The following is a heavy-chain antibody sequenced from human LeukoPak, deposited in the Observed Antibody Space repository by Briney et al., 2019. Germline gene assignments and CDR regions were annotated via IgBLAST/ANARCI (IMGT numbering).Heavy chain of an antibody. D-gene: IGHD3-10*01. CDR2: IIPIFGTA. CDR1: GGTFSSYA. Sequence: SVKVSCKASGGTFSSYAISWVRQAPGQGLEWMGRIIPIFGTANYAQKFQGRVTITTDESTSTAYMELSSLRSEDTAVYYCATALDLWFGELFYMDVWGKWTTVTVSS. J-gene: IGHJ6*03. CDR3: ATALDLWFGELFYMDV. V-gene: IGHV1-69*05.